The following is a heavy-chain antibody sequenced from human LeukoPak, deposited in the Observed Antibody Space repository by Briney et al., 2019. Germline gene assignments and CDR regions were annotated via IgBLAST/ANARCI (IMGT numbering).Heavy chain of an antibody. CDR3: ARQGSGGRAFDI. D-gene: IGHD1-26*01. CDR2: IYSSGST. CDR1: GGSISSYY. J-gene: IGHJ3*02. Sequence: SETLSLTCIVSGGSISSYYWSWIRQPPGKGLEWIGYIYSSGSTNSNPSLKSRVTISVDTPKSQFSLKMTSVTAADTAVYYCARQGSGGRAFDIWGQGTMVTVSS. V-gene: IGHV4-59*08.